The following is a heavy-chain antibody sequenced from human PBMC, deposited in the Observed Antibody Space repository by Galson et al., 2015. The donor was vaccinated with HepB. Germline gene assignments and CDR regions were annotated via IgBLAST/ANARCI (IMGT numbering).Heavy chain of an antibody. V-gene: IGHV3-30*03. J-gene: IGHJ4*02. Sequence: SLRLSCAASGFAFSSYGMHWVRQAPDKGLEWVALISYDGSNEHYAESVKGRFTISRDKSKNALYLQMSSLRAEDTAVYYCARHWYNFDYWGQGTLVTVSS. CDR2: ISYDGSNE. CDR1: GFAFSSYG. D-gene: IGHD6-13*01. CDR3: ARHWYNFDY.